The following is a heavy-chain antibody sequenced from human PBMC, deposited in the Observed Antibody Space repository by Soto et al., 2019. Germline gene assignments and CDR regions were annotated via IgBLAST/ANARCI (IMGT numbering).Heavy chain of an antibody. J-gene: IGHJ6*02. CDR2: IIPICGTA. Sequence: QVQLVQSGAEVKKPGCSVRVSCTASGVTFSSYAISWVRQAPGQGLEWMGGIIPICGTANYAQKFQGRVTITADESTSTAYMELSSLRSEDTAVYYCARAIVVDACYYVMDVWGQGTTVTVSS. CDR1: GVTFSSYA. V-gene: IGHV1-69*01. D-gene: IGHD2-21*01. CDR3: ARAIVVDACYYVMDV.